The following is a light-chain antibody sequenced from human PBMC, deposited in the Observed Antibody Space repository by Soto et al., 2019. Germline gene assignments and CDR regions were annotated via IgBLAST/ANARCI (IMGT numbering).Light chain of an antibody. CDR2: AAS. J-gene: IGKJ1*01. V-gene: IGKV1-27*01. Sequence: DIQMTQSPSSLSASVGDRVTITCRASQGISNYLAWYQQKPGKVPKLLIYAASTLQSGVPSRFSGSGSGTDFTLTINSLRAEDSATYYCLQYWDYSWTFGQGTKVDIK. CDR1: QGISNY. CDR3: LQYWDYSWT.